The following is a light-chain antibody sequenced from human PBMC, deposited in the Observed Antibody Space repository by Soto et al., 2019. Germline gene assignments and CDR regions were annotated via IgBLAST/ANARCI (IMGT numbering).Light chain of an antibody. Sequence: EIVLTQSPGTLSLSPGERATLSCRASQSVSSGYLAWYQQKPGQAPRLLIYGASSRATGIPDRFSGSGDGTDFTLTISGLEPEDFAVYYCQQYVTSPLTCGGGTKVEIK. CDR2: GAS. J-gene: IGKJ4*01. V-gene: IGKV3-20*01. CDR1: QSVSSGY. CDR3: QQYVTSPLT.